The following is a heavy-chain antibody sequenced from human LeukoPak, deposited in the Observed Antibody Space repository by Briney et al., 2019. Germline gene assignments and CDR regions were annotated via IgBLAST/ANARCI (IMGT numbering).Heavy chain of an antibody. V-gene: IGHV3-23*01. J-gene: IGHJ4*02. CDR2: ISGSGGST. CDR3: ARPNSSSWYDLTPFDY. Sequence: GGSLRLSCAASGFTFSSYAMSWVRQAPGKGLEWVSAISGSGGSTYYADSVKGRFTLSRDNSKNTLYLQMNSLRGEDTAVYYCARPNSSSWYDLTPFDYWGQGTLVSVSS. D-gene: IGHD6-13*01. CDR1: GFTFSSYA.